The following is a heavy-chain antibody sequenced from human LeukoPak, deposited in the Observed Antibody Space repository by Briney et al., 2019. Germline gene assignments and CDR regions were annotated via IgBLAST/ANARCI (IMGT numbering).Heavy chain of an antibody. CDR3: ARGGMLRGYSYGSFDY. CDR2: IYTSGST. D-gene: IGHD5-18*01. Sequence: SGTLSLTCTVSGGSISSGSYYWSWIRQPAGKGLEWIGRIYTSGSTNYNPSLKSRVTISVDTSKNQFSLKLSSVTAADTAVYYCARGGMLRGYSYGSFDYWGQGTLVTVSS. V-gene: IGHV4-61*02. CDR1: GGSISSGSYY. J-gene: IGHJ4*02.